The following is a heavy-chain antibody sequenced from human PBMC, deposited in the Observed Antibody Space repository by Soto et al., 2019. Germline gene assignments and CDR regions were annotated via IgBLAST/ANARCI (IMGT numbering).Heavy chain of an antibody. CDR1: GFTFSSYS. CDR3: ARDYYDSSGYHAPFDY. CDR2: ISSSSSYI. D-gene: IGHD3-22*01. Sequence: EVQLVESGGGLVKPGGSLRLSCAASGFTFSSYSMNWVRQAPGKGLEWVSSISSSSSYIYYADSVKGRFTISRDNAKNSLYLQMNSLRAEDTAVYYCARDYYDSSGYHAPFDYWGHGTLVTVSS. V-gene: IGHV3-21*01. J-gene: IGHJ4*01.